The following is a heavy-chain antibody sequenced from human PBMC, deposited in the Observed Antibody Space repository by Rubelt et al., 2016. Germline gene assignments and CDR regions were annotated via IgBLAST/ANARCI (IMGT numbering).Heavy chain of an antibody. Sequence: QVQLQESGPGLVKPSETLSLTCTVSGGSISSYYWSWIRQPPGKGLEWIGEINHSGSTNYNPSLKSRVTIAVDTAKNQVSLKLSSVTAAETAVYYCARYGGRSSSWYDGPDYWGQGTLVTVSS. CDR2: INHSGST. CDR1: GGSISSYY. J-gene: IGHJ4*02. D-gene: IGHD6-13*01. CDR3: ARYGGRSSSWYDGPDY. V-gene: IGHV4-34*10.